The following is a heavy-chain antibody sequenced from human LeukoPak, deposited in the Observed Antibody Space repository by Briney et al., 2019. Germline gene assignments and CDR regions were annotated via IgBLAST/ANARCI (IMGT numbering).Heavy chain of an antibody. D-gene: IGHD3-10*01. CDR3: ARRYYYNLGSFPFDF. Sequence: LETLSLTCAVSVGPFSGYFWSSIRQSSGKGLEWIGEIHNSGTANYNPSLNSRVTISEDTSKNQFYLNLSSVTAADTAVYYCARRYYYNLGSFPFDFWGQGTLVTVSS. J-gene: IGHJ4*02. CDR1: VGPFSGYF. CDR2: IHNSGTA. V-gene: IGHV4-34*01.